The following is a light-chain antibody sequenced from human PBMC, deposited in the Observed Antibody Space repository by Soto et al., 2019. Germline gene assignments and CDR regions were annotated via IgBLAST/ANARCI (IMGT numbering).Light chain of an antibody. CDR3: SSYTGRGV. CDR1: SSDVGGYNY. J-gene: IGLJ2*01. Sequence: QSALTQPASVSGSPGQSITISCTGTSSDVGGYNYVSWYQQHPGKAPKLMIYEVSNRPSGVSNRFSGSKSGNTASLTISGLQAEDEADYYCSSYTGRGVFGGGTKLTVL. V-gene: IGLV2-14*01. CDR2: EVS.